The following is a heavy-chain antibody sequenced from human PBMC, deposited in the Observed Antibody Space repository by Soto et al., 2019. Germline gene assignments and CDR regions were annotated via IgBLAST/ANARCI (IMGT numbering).Heavy chain of an antibody. CDR3: ARGTFTYGSVFDY. D-gene: IGHD3-10*01. J-gene: IGHJ4*02. V-gene: IGHV4-59*01. CDR2: IHYTGST. CDR1: GGSISSYY. Sequence: QVQLQVWGAGLVKPSETLSLTCTVSGGSISSYYWSWIRQPQGKGLEWIGYIHYTGSTNYNPSLRSRVTISVDTSKNQFSLRLSSVTAADTAVYYFARGTFTYGSVFDYWGQGTLVTVSS.